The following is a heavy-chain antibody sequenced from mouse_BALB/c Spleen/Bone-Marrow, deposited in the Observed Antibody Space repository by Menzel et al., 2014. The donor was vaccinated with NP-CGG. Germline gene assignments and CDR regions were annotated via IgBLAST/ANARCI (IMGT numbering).Heavy chain of an antibody. CDR2: INPYNGAT. J-gene: IGHJ3*01. Sequence: VQLKESGPELVKPGASVKISCKASGYSFTGYCMHWVKQSHVKSLEWIGRINPYNGATSYNQNFKDKASLTVDKSSSTAYMELHRLTSEDSAVYYCARWWDLAYWGQGTLVTVSA. V-gene: IGHV1-31*01. D-gene: IGHD1-1*02. CDR3: ARWWDLAY. CDR1: GYSFTGYC.